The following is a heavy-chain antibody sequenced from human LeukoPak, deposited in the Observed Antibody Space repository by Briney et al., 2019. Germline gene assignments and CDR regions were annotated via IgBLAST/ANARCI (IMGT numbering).Heavy chain of an antibody. CDR3: VRRNYVSGRIDP. CDR2: FYYNGVT. J-gene: IGHJ5*02. CDR1: GGSISSSDYL. D-gene: IGHD3-16*01. Sequence: SETLSLTCTVSGGSISSSDYLWAWVRQPPGKGLEWIGDFYYNGVTSYNPSLKSRVTISVDTSKNQFSLNLTSVTAADTALYYCVRRNYVSGRIDPWGQGTLVTVSS. V-gene: IGHV4-39*01.